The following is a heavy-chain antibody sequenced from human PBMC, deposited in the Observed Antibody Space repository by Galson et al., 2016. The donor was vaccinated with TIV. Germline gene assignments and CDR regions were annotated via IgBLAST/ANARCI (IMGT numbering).Heavy chain of an antibody. CDR2: FDPEVFKT. Sequence: SVKVSCKVSGDSLNELVMHWVRQAPGKGLEWMGGFDPEVFKTVYAQKFQGRLTMTADTDRDTAYMELGSLRIEDTAVYYCATVAWFPGLSLDNWGQGTLDTVSS. CDR1: GDSLNELV. D-gene: IGHD2/OR15-2a*01. V-gene: IGHV1-24*01. J-gene: IGHJ4*02. CDR3: ATVAWFPGLSLDN.